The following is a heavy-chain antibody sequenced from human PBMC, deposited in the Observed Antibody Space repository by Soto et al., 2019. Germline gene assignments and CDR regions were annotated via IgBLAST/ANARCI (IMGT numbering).Heavy chain of an antibody. Sequence: GASVKVSCKASGHTFTGYYMHWVRQAPGQGLEWMGWINPNSGGTNYAQKFQGWVTMTRDTSISTAYMELSRLRSDDTAVYYCARALIAAAGTPYFDYWGQGTLVTVSS. CDR3: ARALIAAAGTPYFDY. V-gene: IGHV1-2*04. D-gene: IGHD6-13*01. CDR2: INPNSGGT. CDR1: GHTFTGYY. J-gene: IGHJ4*02.